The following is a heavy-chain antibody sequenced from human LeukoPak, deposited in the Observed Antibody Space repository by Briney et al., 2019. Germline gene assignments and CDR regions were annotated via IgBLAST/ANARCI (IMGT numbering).Heavy chain of an antibody. Sequence: SETLYPTCAVSGGSISSSNWWSWVRQPPGKGLEWIGEIYHSGSTNYNPSLKSRVTISVDKSKNQFSLKLSSVTAADTAVYYCASSIRGYYYYGMDVWGQGTTVTVSS. D-gene: IGHD3-3*02. V-gene: IGHV4-4*02. CDR3: ASSIRGYYYYGMDV. J-gene: IGHJ6*02. CDR1: GGSISSSNW. CDR2: IYHSGST.